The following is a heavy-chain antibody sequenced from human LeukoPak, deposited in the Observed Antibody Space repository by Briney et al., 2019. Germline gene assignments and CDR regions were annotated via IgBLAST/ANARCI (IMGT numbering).Heavy chain of an antibody. CDR1: GGSISSGSYY. V-gene: IGHV4-61*02. CDR3: ARVNDFWSGYNWFDP. CDR2: IYTSGST. D-gene: IGHD3-3*01. J-gene: IGHJ5*02. Sequence: SQTLSLTCTVSGGSISSGSYYWSWLRQPAGKGLEWLGRIYTSGSTNYNPSLKSRVTISVDTSKNQFSLKLSSVTAADTAVYYCARVNDFWSGYNWFDPWGQGTLVTVSS.